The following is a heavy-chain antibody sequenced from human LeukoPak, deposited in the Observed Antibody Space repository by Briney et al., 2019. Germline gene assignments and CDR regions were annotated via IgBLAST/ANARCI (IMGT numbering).Heavy chain of an antibody. CDR1: GFTFSNYP. CDR3: AREISRGFDI. Sequence: GESLRLSCAASGFTFSNYPMHWVRQAPGKGLESVSAVSSNGASTYYENSVKDRFIVSRDNSKNTLYLQLGSLRAEDTAVYYCAREISRGFDIWGQGTMVTVSS. J-gene: IGHJ3*02. V-gene: IGHV3-64*01. CDR2: VSSNGAST. D-gene: IGHD2/OR15-2a*01.